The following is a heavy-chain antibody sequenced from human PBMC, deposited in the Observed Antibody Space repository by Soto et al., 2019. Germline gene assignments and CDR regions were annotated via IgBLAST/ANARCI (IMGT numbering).Heavy chain of an antibody. Sequence: QVQLVQSGAEVRKPGASVTVSCRSSRDSFNDYYIHWVRQAPGQGLEWMGWINPNSGVTKYAQKFQGWVSMIRDTSSRTVYMQLSRLRSDDTAVYYCARESGGATATLDYYYFYMDVWGTGTTVTVSS. CDR3: ARESGGATATLDYYYFYMDV. J-gene: IGHJ6*03. D-gene: IGHD5-12*01. CDR2: INPNSGVT. CDR1: RDSFNDYY. V-gene: IGHV1-2*04.